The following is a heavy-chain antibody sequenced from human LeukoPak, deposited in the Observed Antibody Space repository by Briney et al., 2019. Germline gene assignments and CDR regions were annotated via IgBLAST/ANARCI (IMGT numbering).Heavy chain of an antibody. CDR2: MNPNSGNT. V-gene: IGHV1-8*01. CDR1: GYTFTSYD. CDR3: ARSRPVWGSYRSNWFDP. D-gene: IGHD3-16*02. J-gene: IGHJ5*02. Sequence: GASVKVSCKASGYTFTSYDINWVRQATGQGLEWMGWMNPNSGNTGYAQKFQGRVTMTRNTSISTAYMELSSLRSEDTAVDYCARSRPVWGSYRSNWFDPWGQGTLVTVSS.